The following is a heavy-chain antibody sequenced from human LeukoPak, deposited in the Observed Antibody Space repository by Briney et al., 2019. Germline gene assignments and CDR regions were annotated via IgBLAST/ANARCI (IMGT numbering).Heavy chain of an antibody. CDR2: IRYDGSNK. CDR1: GFTFSSYG. V-gene: IGHV3-30*02. Sequence: GGSLRLSCAASGFTFSSYGMHWVRQAPGEGLEWVAFIRYDGSNKYYADSVKGRFTISRDNSKNTLYLQMNSLRAEDTAVYYCAKVEPCSSTSCYWSSYYYMDVWGKGTTVTVSS. D-gene: IGHD2-2*01. J-gene: IGHJ6*03. CDR3: AKVEPCSSTSCYWSSYYYMDV.